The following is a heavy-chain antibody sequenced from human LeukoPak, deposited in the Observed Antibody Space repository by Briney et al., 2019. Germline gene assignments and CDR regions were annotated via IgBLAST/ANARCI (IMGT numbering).Heavy chain of an antibody. Sequence: PSQTLSLTCTVSGGSISSGSYYWSWIRQPAGKGLEWIGRIYTSGSTNYHPSLKSRVSISVDTSKNQFSLKLSSVTAADTAVYYCARKIDPGPYYFDYWGQGTLVTVSS. J-gene: IGHJ4*02. CDR2: IYTSGST. V-gene: IGHV4-61*02. CDR3: ARKIDPGPYYFDY. CDR1: GGSISSGSYY.